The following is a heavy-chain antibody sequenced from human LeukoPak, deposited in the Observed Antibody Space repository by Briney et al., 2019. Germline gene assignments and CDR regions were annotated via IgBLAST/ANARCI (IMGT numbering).Heavy chain of an antibody. CDR2: ISGSGGST. CDR1: GFTFSSYA. J-gene: IGHJ4*02. Sequence: GGSLRLSCAASGFTFSSYAMSWVRQVPGKGLEWVSAISGSGGSTYYADSVKGRFTISRDNSKNTLYLQMNSLRAEDTAVYYCAKAFLMGATTDKFDYWGQGTLVTVSS. D-gene: IGHD1-26*01. V-gene: IGHV3-23*01. CDR3: AKAFLMGATTDKFDY.